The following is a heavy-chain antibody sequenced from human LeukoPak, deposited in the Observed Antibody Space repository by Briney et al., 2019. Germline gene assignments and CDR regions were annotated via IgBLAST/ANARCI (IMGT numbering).Heavy chain of an antibody. CDR1: GGSISSYY. D-gene: IGHD3-16*01. CDR2: IYYSGST. CDR3: ARGFYDYVPVGDY. V-gene: IGHV4-59*01. Sequence: KPSETLSLTCTVSGGSISSYYWSWIRQPPGKGLEWIGYIYYSGSTNYNPSLKSRVTISVDTSKNQFSLKLSSVTAADTAVYYCARGFYDYVPVGDYWGQGTLVTVSS. J-gene: IGHJ4*02.